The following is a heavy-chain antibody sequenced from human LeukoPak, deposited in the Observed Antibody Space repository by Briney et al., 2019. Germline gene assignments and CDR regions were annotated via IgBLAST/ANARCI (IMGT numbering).Heavy chain of an antibody. CDR1: GGSISSYY. D-gene: IGHD6-19*01. J-gene: IGHJ3*02. CDR2: IYYSGST. CDR3: ASQEAVAGTLSGNNNAFDI. V-gene: IGHV4-59*01. Sequence: PSETLSLTCTVSGGSISSYYWSWIRQPPGKGLEWIGYIYYSGSTNYNPSLKSRVTILVDTSKNQFSLKLSSVTAADTAVYYCASQEAVAGTLSGNNNAFDIWGQGTMVTVSS.